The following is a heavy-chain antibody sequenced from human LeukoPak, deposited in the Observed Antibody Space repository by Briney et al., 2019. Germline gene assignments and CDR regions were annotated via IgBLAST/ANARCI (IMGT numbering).Heavy chain of an antibody. CDR2: ISGSAVIT. J-gene: IGHJ4*02. D-gene: IGHD6-19*01. CDR1: GLTFSTFG. CDR3: ARGKEPVAGSLSHFDY. V-gene: IGHV3-23*01. Sequence: PGGSLRLSCAASGLTFSTFGMTWVRQAPGKGLEWVSAISGSAVITFYADSVKGRFTISRDNSKNTLYLQMNSLRAEDTAVYYCARGKEPVAGSLSHFDYWGQGTLVTVSS.